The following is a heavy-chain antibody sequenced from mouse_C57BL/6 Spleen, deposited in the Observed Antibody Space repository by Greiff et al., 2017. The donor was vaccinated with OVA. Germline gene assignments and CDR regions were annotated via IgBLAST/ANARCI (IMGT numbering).Heavy chain of an antibody. CDR1: GYTFTSYW. CDR2: IDPSDSYT. CDR3: ARLRIRDYYGSSRD. J-gene: IGHJ4*01. Sequence: QGQLQQPGAELVKPGHSLKLSCKASGYTFTSYWMQWVKQRPGQGLEWIGEIDPSDSYTNYNQKFKGKDTLTVDTSSSTAYMQLSSLTSEDSAVYYCARLRIRDYYGSSRDWGQGTSVTVSS. D-gene: IGHD1-1*01. V-gene: IGHV1-50*01.